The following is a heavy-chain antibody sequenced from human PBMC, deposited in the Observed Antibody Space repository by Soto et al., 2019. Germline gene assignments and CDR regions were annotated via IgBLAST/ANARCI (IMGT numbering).Heavy chain of an antibody. CDR1: GGSFTNNA. V-gene: IGHV1-69*01. D-gene: IGHD5-18*01. CDR3: ATGGHNDGYNFCPGMDV. Sequence: QVQVVQSGAEVKKPGSSVKVSCKVSGGSFTNNAISWVRQAPGQGLEWLGGVIPLFDTADSAQIFRGRLRIYADGATTTAYMALSGLTAADEAVYFCATGGHNDGYNFCPGMDVWGQGTTVTVS. CDR2: VIPLFDTA. J-gene: IGHJ6*02.